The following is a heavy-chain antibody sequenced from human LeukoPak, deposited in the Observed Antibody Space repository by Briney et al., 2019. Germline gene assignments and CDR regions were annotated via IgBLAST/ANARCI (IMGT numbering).Heavy chain of an antibody. J-gene: IGHJ4*02. Sequence: PSETLSLTCAVYGGSFSGYYWSWIRQPPGKGLEWIGEIYHSGSTNYNPSLKSRVTISVDKSKNQFSLKLSSVTAADTAVYYCARGPGEDYFDYWGQGTLVTVSS. CDR1: GGSFSGYY. D-gene: IGHD3-16*01. CDR2: IYHSGST. CDR3: ARGPGEDYFDY. V-gene: IGHV4-34*01.